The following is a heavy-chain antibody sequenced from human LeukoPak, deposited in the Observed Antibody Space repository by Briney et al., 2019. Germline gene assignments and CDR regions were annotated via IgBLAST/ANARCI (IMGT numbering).Heavy chain of an antibody. Sequence: ASVKVSCKASGYTFTSYAISWVRQAPGQGGGGMGWISVYNGDTNYAQNLQGRVTMTTDTSTSTAYMELRSLRSDDTAVYYCARKRGSGYMDVWGKGTTVTISS. CDR3: ARKRGSGYMDV. V-gene: IGHV1-18*01. CDR1: GYTFTSYA. CDR2: ISVYNGDT. J-gene: IGHJ6*03. D-gene: IGHD1-26*01.